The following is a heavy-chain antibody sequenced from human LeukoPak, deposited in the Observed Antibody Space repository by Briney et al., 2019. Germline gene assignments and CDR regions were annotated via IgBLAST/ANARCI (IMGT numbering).Heavy chain of an antibody. CDR3: ARDRYYDSSGYYLFDY. Sequence: ASVKVSCKASGYTFTGYYVHWVRQAPGQGLEWMGWINPNSGGTNYAQKFQGRVTMTRDTSISTAYMELSRLRSDDTAVYYCARDRYYDSSGYYLFDYWGQGTLVTVSS. CDR2: INPNSGGT. V-gene: IGHV1-2*02. CDR1: GYTFTGYY. J-gene: IGHJ4*02. D-gene: IGHD3-22*01.